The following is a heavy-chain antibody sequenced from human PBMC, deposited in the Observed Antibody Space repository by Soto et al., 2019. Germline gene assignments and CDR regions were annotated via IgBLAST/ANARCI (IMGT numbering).Heavy chain of an antibody. CDR2: VYYSGTT. D-gene: IGHD1-20*01. J-gene: IGHJ4*02. Sequence: SETLSLTCSVSGGSVSDKTYYWSWIRQPPGKRLEWLGYVYYSGTTNYNPSLRSRVTTSIELSKNQFSLRLRSVTAADTALYYCVRESGHNWTYEADSGQGTLVTVSS. CDR3: VRESGHNWTYEAD. CDR1: GGSVSDKTYY. V-gene: IGHV4-61*01.